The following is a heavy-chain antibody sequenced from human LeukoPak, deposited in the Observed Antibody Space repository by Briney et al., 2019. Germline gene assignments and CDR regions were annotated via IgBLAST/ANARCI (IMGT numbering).Heavy chain of an antibody. V-gene: IGHV4-59*01. CDR2: IYYSGST. CDR3: ARGVGRRNPLPKAGAYYFDY. CDR1: GGSISSYY. D-gene: IGHD1-26*01. Sequence: PSETLSLTCTVSGGSISSYYWSWIRQPPGKGLEWIGYIYYSGSTNYNPSLKSRVTISVDTSKNQFSLKLSSVTAADTAVYYCARGVGRRNPLPKAGAYYFDYWGQGTLVTVSS. J-gene: IGHJ4*02.